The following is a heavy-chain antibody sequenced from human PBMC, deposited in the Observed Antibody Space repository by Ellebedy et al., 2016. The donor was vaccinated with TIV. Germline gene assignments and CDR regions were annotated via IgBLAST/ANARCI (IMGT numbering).Heavy chain of an antibody. D-gene: IGHD1-26*01. J-gene: IGHJ4*02. V-gene: IGHV4-34*01. Sequence: SETLSLTXAVYGGSFSGYYWSWIRQPPGKGLEWIGEINHSGSTNYNPSLKSRVTISVDTSKNQFSLKLSSVTAADTAVYYCATSYSGSYRPFDYWGQGTLVTVSS. CDR3: ATSYSGSYRPFDY. CDR1: GGSFSGYY. CDR2: INHSGST.